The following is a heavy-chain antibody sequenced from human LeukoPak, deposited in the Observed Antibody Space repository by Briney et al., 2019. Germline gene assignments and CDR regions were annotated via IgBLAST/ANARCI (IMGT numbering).Heavy chain of an antibody. Sequence: GGSLRLSCAASGFTVSTNYMGWVRQAPGKGLEWVSVFYSGGDRYYADSVKGRFTISRDNSKNTVYLQMNSLRPEDTAVYYCARNSVAGTGNYWGQGTLVTVSS. CDR1: GFTVSTNY. CDR3: ARNSVAGTGNY. V-gene: IGHV3-53*01. CDR2: FYSGGDR. J-gene: IGHJ4*02. D-gene: IGHD6-19*01.